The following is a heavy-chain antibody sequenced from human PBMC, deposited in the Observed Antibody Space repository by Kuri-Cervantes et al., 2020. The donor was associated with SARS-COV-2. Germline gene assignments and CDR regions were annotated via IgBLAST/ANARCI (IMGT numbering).Heavy chain of an antibody. Sequence: GSLRLSCAVYGGSFSGYYWSWIRQPPGKGLEWIGEINHSGSTNYNPSLKSRVTIPVDTSKNQFSLKLSSVTAADTAVYYCARGFSAVVVAHWYFDLWGRGTLVTVSS. V-gene: IGHV4-34*01. D-gene: IGHD3-22*01. CDR2: INHSGST. CDR3: ARGFSAVVVAHWYFDL. CDR1: GGSFSGYY. J-gene: IGHJ2*01.